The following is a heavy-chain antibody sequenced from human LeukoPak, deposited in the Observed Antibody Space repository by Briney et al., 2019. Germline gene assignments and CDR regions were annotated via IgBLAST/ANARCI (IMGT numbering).Heavy chain of an antibody. CDR1: GFTFSTYA. CDR3: ARGERRFGY. V-gene: IGHV3-23*01. CDR2: ISGSGGST. D-gene: IGHD1-26*01. Sequence: PGGSLRLSCAASGFTFSTYAMSWVRQVPGKGLEWVSAISGSGGSTYYADSVKGRFTISRDNSKNTLYLQMNSLRAEDTAVYYCARGERRFGYWGQGTLVTVSS. J-gene: IGHJ4*02.